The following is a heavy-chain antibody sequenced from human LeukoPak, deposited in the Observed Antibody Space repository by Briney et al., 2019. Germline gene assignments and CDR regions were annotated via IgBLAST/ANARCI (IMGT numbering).Heavy chain of an antibody. J-gene: IGHJ5*02. Sequence: GGSLRLSCAASGFTFDDYGMSRVRQAPGKGLEWVSGINWKGGSTGYADSVKGRFTISRDNAKNSLYLQMNSLRAEDTALYYCARDEGVYSSGSNWFDPWGQGTLVTVSS. V-gene: IGHV3-20*04. CDR3: ARDEGVYSSGSNWFDP. CDR2: INWKGGST. D-gene: IGHD6-19*01. CDR1: GFTFDDYG.